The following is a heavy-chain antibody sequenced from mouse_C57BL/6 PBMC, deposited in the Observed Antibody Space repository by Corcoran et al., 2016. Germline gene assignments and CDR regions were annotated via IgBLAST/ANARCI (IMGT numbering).Heavy chain of an antibody. Sequence: EVQLQQSGPELVKPGASVKISCKASGYTFTDYYMNWVKQSNGKSIEWIGDINPNNGGTSYNQKFKGKATLTVDKSSSTAYMELRSLTSEDSAGYYCARTPIYDGYYVLCDYWGQGTTLTVSS. CDR1: GYTFTDYY. V-gene: IGHV1-26*01. CDR3: ARTPIYDGYYVLCDY. J-gene: IGHJ2*01. D-gene: IGHD2-3*01. CDR2: INPNNGGT.